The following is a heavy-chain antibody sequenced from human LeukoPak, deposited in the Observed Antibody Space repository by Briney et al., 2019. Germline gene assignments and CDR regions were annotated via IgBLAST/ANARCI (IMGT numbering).Heavy chain of an antibody. CDR2: ISTSTI. CDR3: ARVKGYCSSTSCPLDF. V-gene: IGHV3-21*05. J-gene: IGHJ4*02. D-gene: IGHD2-2*01. CDR1: GFTFSSYN. Sequence: PGGSLRLSCAASGFTFSSYNMNWVRQAPGKGLECVSYISTSTIYYADSVKGRFTISRDNAKISLFLQMNSLRAEDTAVYYCARVKGYCSSTSCPLDFWGQGTLVTVSS.